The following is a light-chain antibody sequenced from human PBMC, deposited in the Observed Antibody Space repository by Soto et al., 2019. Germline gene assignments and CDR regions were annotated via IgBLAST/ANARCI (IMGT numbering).Light chain of an antibody. CDR1: NSDVGNYNL. CDR3: CSFARSSTWV. Sequence: QSVLTQPASVSGSPGQSITISCTGTNSDVGNYNLVSWYQQHPGKAPKLMIYEVSKRPSGVSNRFSGSKSGNTASLTISGLQAEDEADYYCCSFARSSTWVFGGGTKVTVL. V-gene: IGLV2-23*02. J-gene: IGLJ2*01. CDR2: EVS.